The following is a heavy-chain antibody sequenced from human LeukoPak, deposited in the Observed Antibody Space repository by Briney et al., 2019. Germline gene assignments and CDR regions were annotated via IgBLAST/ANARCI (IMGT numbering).Heavy chain of an antibody. J-gene: IGHJ5*02. D-gene: IGHD3-10*01. CDR3: AREDSMVRGVISFGGYNWFDP. V-gene: IGHV1-69*04. Sequence: ASVKVSCKASGYTFTGYYMHWVRQAPGQGLEWMGRIIPILGIANYAQKFQGRVTITADKSTSTAYMELSSLRSEDTAVYYCAREDSMVRGVISFGGYNWFDPWGQGTLVTVSS. CDR2: IIPILGIA. CDR1: GYTFTGYY.